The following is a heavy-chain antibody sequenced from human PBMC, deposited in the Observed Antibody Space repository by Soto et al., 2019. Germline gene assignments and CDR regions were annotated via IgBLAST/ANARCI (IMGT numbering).Heavy chain of an antibody. V-gene: IGHV4-59*08. CDR3: ASPSLDFDMCS. J-gene: IGHJ5*01. D-gene: IGHD3-9*01. CDR1: GGSVSGYH. CDR2: INNNGNT. Sequence: SETLSLTCNVSGGSVSGYHCSWIRQPPGKGLEWIGYINNNGNTDYNPSLESRVTISMDMSKNQFSLRMTSVTAADTAVYYCASPSLDFDMCSWGHGTLVTVSS.